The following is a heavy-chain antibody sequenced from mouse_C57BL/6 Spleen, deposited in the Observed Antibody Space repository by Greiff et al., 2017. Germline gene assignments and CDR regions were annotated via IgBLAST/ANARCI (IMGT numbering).Heavy chain of an antibody. D-gene: IGHD2-2*01. CDR3: ARDGLRQYYDGMDY. V-gene: IGHV1-53*01. J-gene: IGHJ4*01. CDR2: INPSNGGT. Sequence: QVQLQQPGTELVKPGASVKLSCKASGYTFTSYWMHWVKPRPGQGLEWIGNINPSNGGTNYNEKFKSKATLTVDKSSSTAYMQLSSLTSEDSAVEYWARDGLRQYYDGMDYWGQGTSVTVSS. CDR1: GYTFTSYW.